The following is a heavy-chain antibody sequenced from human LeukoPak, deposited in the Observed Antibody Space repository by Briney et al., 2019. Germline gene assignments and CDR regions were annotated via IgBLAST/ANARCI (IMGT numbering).Heavy chain of an antibody. CDR3: AKYGDNTAAFGY. V-gene: IGHV3-30*18. D-gene: IGHD4-17*01. CDR2: LSYDGSNK. Sequence: GGSLRLPCAASGLTFSSYGMHWVRQAPGKGLEWVAVLSYDGSNKYYADSVKGRFTISRDNSKNALYLQMNSLRGEDAAVYYCAKYGDNTAAFGYWGQGTLVTVSS. J-gene: IGHJ4*02. CDR1: GLTFSSYG.